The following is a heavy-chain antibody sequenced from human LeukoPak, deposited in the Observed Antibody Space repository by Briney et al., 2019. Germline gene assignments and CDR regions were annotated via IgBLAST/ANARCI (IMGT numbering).Heavy chain of an antibody. Sequence: PWETLSLTCTVSGGAISNSELYWGWVPQPPEKGLEWIAMIYYSGSTYSNPSLKSRVTISVDTSKNQFSLKVRSVTAADSAVYFCARLAGHHNNGRFDFWGQGVLVSVSS. V-gene: IGHV4-39*01. CDR3: ARLAGHHNNGRFDF. CDR1: GGAISNSELY. D-gene: IGHD1-1*01. CDR2: IYYSGST. J-gene: IGHJ4*02.